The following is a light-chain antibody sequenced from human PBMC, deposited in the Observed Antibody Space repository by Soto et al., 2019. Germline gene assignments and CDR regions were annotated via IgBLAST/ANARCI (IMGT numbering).Light chain of an antibody. CDR2: EAT. J-gene: IGKJ3*01. CDR3: QQSYTNPFT. V-gene: IGKV1-39*01. Sequence: DIQMTQSPSSLSASVGDRVTITCRASQSIRSYLNWYQQKPAKAPELLIYEATSLQSGVPSRFSGSGSGTDFTLTISSLQPEDFATYYCQQSYTNPFTFGPGTKVDIK. CDR1: QSIRSY.